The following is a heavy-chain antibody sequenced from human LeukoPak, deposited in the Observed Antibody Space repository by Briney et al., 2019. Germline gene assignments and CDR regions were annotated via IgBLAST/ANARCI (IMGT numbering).Heavy chain of an antibody. CDR1: GFTFSSYG. CDR2: IRYDRSNK. Sequence: GSLRLSCAASGFTFSSYGMHWVRQAPGKGLEWVAFIRYDRSNKYYTDSVKGRFTISRDNSKNTLYLQMNSLRAEDTAVYYCAKDKDPWKGTSISDFDYWGQGTLVTVSS. V-gene: IGHV3-30*02. J-gene: IGHJ4*02. CDR3: AKDKDPWKGTSISDFDY. D-gene: IGHD1-1*01.